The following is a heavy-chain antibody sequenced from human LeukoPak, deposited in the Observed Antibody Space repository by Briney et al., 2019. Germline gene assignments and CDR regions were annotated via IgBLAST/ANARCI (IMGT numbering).Heavy chain of an antibody. CDR3: GRDSVPQQNMGDDAFYI. V-gene: IGHV4-59*01. CDR2: VYYSGST. Sequence: PSETLSLTCTVSGDSISSYYWNWIRQPPGKGLEWIGYVYYSGSTKYNPSLKSRVTISVDTSKKQFSLKLSSVTAAATAVYYCGRDSVPQQNMGDDAFYIWGQGTMVTVSS. D-gene: IGHD1-26*01. J-gene: IGHJ3*02. CDR1: GDSISSYY.